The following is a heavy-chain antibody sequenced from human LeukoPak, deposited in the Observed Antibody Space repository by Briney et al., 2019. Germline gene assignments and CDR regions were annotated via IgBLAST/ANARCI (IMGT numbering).Heavy chain of an antibody. V-gene: IGHV3-23*01. CDR2: ISSTGGTT. CDR1: GFTFSSYG. Sequence: GGSLRLSCAASGFTFSSYGMSWVRQAPGKGLEWVSAISSTGGTTYYADSVKGRFTISRDNAKNSLYLQMNRLRAEDTAVYYCARASRELGGYAPWELMPSFDYWGQGTLDTVSS. CDR3: ARASRELGGYAPWELMPSFDY. J-gene: IGHJ4*02. D-gene: IGHD1-7*01.